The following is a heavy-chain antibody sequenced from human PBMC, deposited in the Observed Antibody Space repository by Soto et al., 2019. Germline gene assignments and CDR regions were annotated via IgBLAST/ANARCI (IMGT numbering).Heavy chain of an antibody. Sequence: QVQLVQSGAEVKKPGASVKVSCKVSGYTLTELSMHWVRQAPGKGLEWMGGFDPEDGETIYAQKFQGRVTMTEATSIDTAYMELSSLRSEDTAVYYCATGIYIGYDSDFVYWGQGTLVTVSS. V-gene: IGHV1-24*01. J-gene: IGHJ4*02. D-gene: IGHD5-12*01. CDR2: FDPEDGET. CDR1: GYTLTELS. CDR3: ATGIYIGYDSDFVY.